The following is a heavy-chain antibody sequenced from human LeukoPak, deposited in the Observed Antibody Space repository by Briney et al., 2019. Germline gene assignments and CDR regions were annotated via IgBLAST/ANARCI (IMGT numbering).Heavy chain of an antibody. CDR3: ARGGRVNAFDI. CDR1: GYTFTTYY. Sequence: SVKVSCKASGYTFTTYYMHWVRQAPGQGLEWMGRIIPILGIANYAQKFQGRVTITADKSTSTAYMELSSLRSEDTAVYYCARGGRVNAFDIWGQGTMVTVSS. V-gene: IGHV1-69*04. J-gene: IGHJ3*02. CDR2: IIPILGIA.